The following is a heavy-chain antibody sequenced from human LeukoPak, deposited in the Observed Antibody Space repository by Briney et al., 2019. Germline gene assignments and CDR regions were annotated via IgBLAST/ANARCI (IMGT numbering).Heavy chain of an antibody. D-gene: IGHD2-2*01. CDR3: ARDLPAPLPADSYYYYYGMDV. V-gene: IGHV4-59*01. CDR1: GDSISGYY. CDR2: VYHTGHT. J-gene: IGHJ6*02. Sequence: SETLSLTCTVSGDSISGYYWSWIRQPPGKGLEWIGYVYHTGHTHYSPSLKSRVTVSLDTSRDQVSLMLSSVTAADTAVYYCARDLPAPLPADSYYYYYGMDVWGQGTTVTVSS.